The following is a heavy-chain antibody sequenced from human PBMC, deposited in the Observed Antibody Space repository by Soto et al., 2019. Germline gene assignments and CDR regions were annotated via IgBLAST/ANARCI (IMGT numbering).Heavy chain of an antibody. J-gene: IGHJ6*02. D-gene: IGHD3-10*01. CDR2: INHIGST. Sequence: QVQLQQWGAGLLKPSETLSLTCAVYGGSFSGYYWSWIRQPPGKGLEWIGEINHIGSTNYNPSPKTRVTISVDTSKNQFSPKLSSLPAADTAVYYCATLRKVRRSYAMDVWGQGTPLTVSS. CDR1: GGSFSGYY. V-gene: IGHV4-34*01. CDR3: ATLRKVRRSYAMDV.